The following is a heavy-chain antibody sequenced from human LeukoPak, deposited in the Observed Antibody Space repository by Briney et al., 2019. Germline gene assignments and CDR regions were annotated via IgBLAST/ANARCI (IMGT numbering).Heavy chain of an antibody. CDR1: ASISSSYW. CDR3: SRGAYYDVLTGSYSGNAFDV. V-gene: IGHV4-4*02. Sequence: PSGTLSLTCAVASISSSYWWSWVRQPPGKGLEWIGEIYHSGSTNYNPSLKTRVTISVDKSKNLFSLRLSSVTAADTAVYYCSRGAYYDVLTGSYSGNAFDVWGQGTMVTVSS. D-gene: IGHD3-9*01. CDR2: IYHSGST. J-gene: IGHJ3*01.